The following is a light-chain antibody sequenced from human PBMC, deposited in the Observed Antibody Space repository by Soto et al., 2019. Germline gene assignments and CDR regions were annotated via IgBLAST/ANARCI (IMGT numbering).Light chain of an antibody. V-gene: IGKV3-15*01. J-gene: IGKJ1*01. CDR3: QKYNNWPRT. CDR2: GAS. CDR1: QSVSSH. Sequence: EIVMTQSPATLSVSPGERVALSCRASQSVSSHLAWYQKNPGQAPRLLVYGASTRDAGIPDRFSGSGSGTEFTLTSSSLQSEDFAIYYCQKYNNWPRTFGQGTKVEI.